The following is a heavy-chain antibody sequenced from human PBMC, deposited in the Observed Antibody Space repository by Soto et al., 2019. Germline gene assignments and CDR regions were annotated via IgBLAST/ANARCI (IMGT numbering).Heavy chain of an antibody. Sequence: EASVKVSCKASGHTFTTYTLHWVRQAPGQRLEWMGWVNTGNGNTKYSQKFHGRVTITRDTSASTAYMELSSLRSEDTAVYYCARVRTGSAFDPWGQGTLVTVSS. CDR3: ARVRTGSAFDP. CDR2: VNTGNGNT. CDR1: GHTFTTYT. V-gene: IGHV1-3*04. J-gene: IGHJ5*02.